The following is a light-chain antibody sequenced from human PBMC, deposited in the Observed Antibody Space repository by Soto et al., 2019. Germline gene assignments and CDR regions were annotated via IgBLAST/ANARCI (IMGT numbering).Light chain of an antibody. CDR2: AAS. CDR3: QQYNSYPYT. CDR1: QSISSY. V-gene: IGKV1-5*01. Sequence: DIQMTQSPSSLSASVGDRVTITCRASQSISSYLNWYQQKPGKAPKLLIYAASSLESGVPSRFSGSGSGTEFTLTISSLQPDDFATYHCQQYNSYPYTFGQGTKVDIK. J-gene: IGKJ2*01.